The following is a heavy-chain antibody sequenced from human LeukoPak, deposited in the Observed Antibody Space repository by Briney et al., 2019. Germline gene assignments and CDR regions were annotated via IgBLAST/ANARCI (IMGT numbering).Heavy chain of an antibody. D-gene: IGHD1-26*01. CDR1: GYTFASYD. V-gene: IGHV1-8*01. CDR3: ARGNGVGVTLHIYYYYYYMDV. Sequence: ASVKVSCKASGYTFASYDINWVRQATGQGLEWMGWMNPNSGNTGYAQKFQGRVTMTRNTSISTAYMELSSLRSENTAVYYCARGNGVGVTLHIYYYYYYMDVWGKGTTVTVSS. J-gene: IGHJ6*03. CDR2: MNPNSGNT.